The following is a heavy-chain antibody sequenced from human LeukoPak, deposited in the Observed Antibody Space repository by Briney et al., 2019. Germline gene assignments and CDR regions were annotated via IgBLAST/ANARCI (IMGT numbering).Heavy chain of an antibody. CDR1: GFTFSDYY. J-gene: IGHJ6*03. D-gene: IGHD6-6*01. CDR3: ARMEGGAARTRAYYYYYYMDV. V-gene: IGHV3-11*04. CDR2: ISSSGTTI. Sequence: GGSLRLSCAASGFTFSDYYMSWIRQAPGKGLEWVSYISSSGTTIYYAESVKGRFTISRDNAKNSLYLQMNSLRAEDTAVYYCARMEGGAARTRAYYYYYYMDVWGKGTTVTVSS.